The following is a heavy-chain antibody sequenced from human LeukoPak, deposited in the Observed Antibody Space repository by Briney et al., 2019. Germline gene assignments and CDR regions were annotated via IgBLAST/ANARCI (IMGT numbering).Heavy chain of an antibody. Sequence: GGSLRLSCAASGFTLSSYGMSWVRQAPGKGLEGVSSISGNSNFINYGDSVKGRFSSSRDNAKNPLYLRMNSLRVEDTAVYYCARRDLRGIVYWGQGILVTVSS. CDR2: ISGNSNFI. D-gene: IGHD3-16*01. CDR3: ARRDLRGIVY. V-gene: IGHV3-21*01. CDR1: GFTLSSYG. J-gene: IGHJ4*02.